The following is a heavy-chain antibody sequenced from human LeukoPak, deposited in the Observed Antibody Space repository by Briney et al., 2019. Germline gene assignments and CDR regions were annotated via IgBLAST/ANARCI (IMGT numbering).Heavy chain of an antibody. CDR2: ISYDGSNK. Sequence: PGRSLRLSCAASGFTFSSYAMHWVRQAPGKGLEWVAVISYDGSNKYYADSVKGRFTISRDNSKNTLYLQMNSLRAEDTAVYYCARGARLVDAFDIWGQGTMVTVSS. D-gene: IGHD6-19*01. CDR1: GFTFSSYA. CDR3: ARGARLVDAFDI. V-gene: IGHV3-30-3*01. J-gene: IGHJ3*02.